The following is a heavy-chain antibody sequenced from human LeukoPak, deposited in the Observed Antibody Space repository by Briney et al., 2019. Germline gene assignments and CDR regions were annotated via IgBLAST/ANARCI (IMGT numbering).Heavy chain of an antibody. J-gene: IGHJ4*02. CDR3: ARARASGRSGFDY. CDR1: GLTFSSYS. Sequence: GGSLRLSCVASGLTFSSYSMNWVRQASGKGLEWVSYISSSSSTIYYADSVKGRFTISRDNAKNSLDLQMNSLRDEDTAVYYCARARASGRSGFDYWGQGTLVTVSS. V-gene: IGHV3-48*02. D-gene: IGHD2-15*01. CDR2: ISSSSSTI.